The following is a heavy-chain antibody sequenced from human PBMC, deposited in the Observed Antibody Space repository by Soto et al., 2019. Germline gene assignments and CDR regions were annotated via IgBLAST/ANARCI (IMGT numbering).Heavy chain of an antibody. CDR3: ARQNSAADYSNTNWFDP. CDR2: INPSGGST. J-gene: IGHJ5*02. V-gene: IGHV1-46*01. D-gene: IGHD4-4*01. Sequence: GASVKVSCKASGYTFTSYYMHWVRQAPGQGLEWMGIINPSGGSTSYAQKFQGRVTMTRDTSTSTVYMELSSLRSEDTAVYYCARQNSAADYSNTNWFDPWGQGTLVTVSS. CDR1: GYTFTSYY.